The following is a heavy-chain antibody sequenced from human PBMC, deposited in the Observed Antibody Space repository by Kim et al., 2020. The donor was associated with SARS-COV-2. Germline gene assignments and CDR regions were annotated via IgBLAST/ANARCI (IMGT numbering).Heavy chain of an antibody. D-gene: IGHD3-10*01. J-gene: IGHJ3*02. V-gene: IGHV3-30*02. Sequence: YAESGVGRFTISRDNSKNTLYLQMSSLRGDDTAVYYCAKDTYGSGSYFDMWGQGTMVTVSS. CDR3: AKDTYGSGSYFDM.